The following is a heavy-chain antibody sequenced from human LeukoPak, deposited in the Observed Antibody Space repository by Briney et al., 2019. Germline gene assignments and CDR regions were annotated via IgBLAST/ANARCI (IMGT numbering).Heavy chain of an antibody. CDR2: INWNGGST. CDR1: GFTFDDYG. CDR3: AREGCSSTSYTRDCAFDI. V-gene: IGHV3-20*04. Sequence: RSGGSLRLSCAASGFTFDDYGMSWVRQAPGKGLEWVSGINWNGGSTGYADSVKGRFTISRDNAKNSLYLQMNSLRAEDTALYYCAREGCSSTSYTRDCAFDIWGQGTMVTVSS. J-gene: IGHJ3*02. D-gene: IGHD2-2*01.